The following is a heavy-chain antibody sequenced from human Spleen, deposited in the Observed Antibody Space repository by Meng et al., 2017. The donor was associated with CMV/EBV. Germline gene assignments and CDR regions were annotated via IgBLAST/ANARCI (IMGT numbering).Heavy chain of an antibody. Sequence: QGQLQESGPGLVKPYQTLSLTCTVSGGSISSGDYYWSWIRQPPGKGLEWIGHIYYTGSTYYNPSLKSRLTISVDTSKNQFSLKLSSVTAADTAVYYCARASSGWYTTNFDYWGQGTLVTVSS. CDR1: GGSISSGDYY. J-gene: IGHJ4*02. V-gene: IGHV4-30-4*08. CDR2: IYYTGST. D-gene: IGHD6-19*01. CDR3: ARASSGWYTTNFDY.